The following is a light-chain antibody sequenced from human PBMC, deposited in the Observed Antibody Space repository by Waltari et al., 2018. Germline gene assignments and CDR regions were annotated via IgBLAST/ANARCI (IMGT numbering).Light chain of an antibody. CDR3: QSYDTSLSVV. J-gene: IGLJ3*02. Sequence: QSVLTQPPSVSGAPGQRVTISCTGSGSNIGAGYDVHGYQQLPRAAPKLPIFGSSTRPLGVPDRFFGSTSGTSASLAITGLQAEDEADYYCQSYDTSLSVVFGGGTKLTVL. V-gene: IGLV1-40*01. CDR1: GSNIGAGYD. CDR2: GSS.